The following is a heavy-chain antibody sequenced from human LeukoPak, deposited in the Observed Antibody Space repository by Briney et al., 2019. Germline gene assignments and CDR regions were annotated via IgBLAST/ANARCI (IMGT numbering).Heavy chain of an antibody. CDR3: ARGMVRGVYGMDV. V-gene: IGHV1-69*04. CDR2: SIPILGIA. CDR1: VGTFSSYA. Sequence: SVTVSFKASVGTFSSYAISWVRQAPGQGLEWMGRSIPILGIANYAQKFQGRVTINADKSTSTAYMELSSLRSEDTAVYYCARGMVRGVYGMDVWGQGTTVTVSS. D-gene: IGHD3-10*01. J-gene: IGHJ6*02.